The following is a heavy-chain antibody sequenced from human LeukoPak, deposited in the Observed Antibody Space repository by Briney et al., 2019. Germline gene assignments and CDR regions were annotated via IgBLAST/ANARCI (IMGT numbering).Heavy chain of an antibody. V-gene: IGHV3-30*03. CDR2: ISYDGSNK. J-gene: IGHJ4*02. Sequence: GGSLRLSCAASGFTFSSYGMHWVRQAPGKGLEWVAVISYDGSNKYYADSVKGRFTISRDNAKNSLYLQMNSLRAEDTALYYCARGNSYDGPYYFDYWGQGTLVTVSS. CDR1: GFTFSSYG. CDR3: ARGNSYDGPYYFDY. D-gene: IGHD5-18*01.